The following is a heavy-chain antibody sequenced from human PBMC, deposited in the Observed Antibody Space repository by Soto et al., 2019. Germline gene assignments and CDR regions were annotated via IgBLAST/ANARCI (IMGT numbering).Heavy chain of an antibody. V-gene: IGHV1-2*02. CDR3: ASLLGYESSGYSVAGMDV. CDR2: INPNSGGT. J-gene: IGHJ6*02. Sequence: ASVKVSCKASGYTFNGYYMHWVRQAPGQGLEWMGWINPNSGGTNYAQKFQGRVTMTRDTSISTAYMELSRLRSDDTAVYYCASLLGYESSGYSVAGMDVWGQGTTVTVSS. D-gene: IGHD3-22*01. CDR1: GYTFNGYY.